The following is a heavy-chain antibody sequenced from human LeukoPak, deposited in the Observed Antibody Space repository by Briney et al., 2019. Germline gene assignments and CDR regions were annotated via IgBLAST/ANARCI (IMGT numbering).Heavy chain of an antibody. J-gene: IGHJ6*03. CDR1: GLTFSSYA. CDR3: AKAPATGEGYYFYYMDV. CDR2: IGGSGGDT. V-gene: IGHV3-23*01. D-gene: IGHD7-27*01. Sequence: RPGGSLRLSCAASGLTFSSYAVSWVRQAPGKGPEWVSSIGGSGGDTYYADSVKGRFTISRDNSKNTLYLQMNSLRAEDTAVYYCAKAPATGEGYYFYYMDVWGKGTTVTVSS.